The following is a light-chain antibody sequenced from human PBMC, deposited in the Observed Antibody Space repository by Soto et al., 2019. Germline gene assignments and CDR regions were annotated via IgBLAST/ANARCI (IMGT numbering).Light chain of an antibody. V-gene: IGKV3-20*01. CDR1: QSVSTS. Sequence: EIVLTQSPGTLSLSPGERATLSCTTSQSVSTSLAWYQQKPGQPPRLLVSGASNRATGIPDRFSGSGSGTDFPLTISRLEPEDFALYYCQQYGSSPLTFGGGTKVDIK. CDR2: GAS. J-gene: IGKJ4*01. CDR3: QQYGSSPLT.